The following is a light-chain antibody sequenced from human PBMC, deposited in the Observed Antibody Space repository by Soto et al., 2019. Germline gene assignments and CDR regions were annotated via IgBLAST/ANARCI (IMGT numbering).Light chain of an antibody. CDR2: GVT. J-gene: IGLJ1*01. Sequence: QSVLTQPASVSGSPGQSITISCTGTSSDVGAYYSVSWYQHHPGKAPKLIIYGVTNRPSGVSNRFSGSKSGNTASLTISGLQAEDEADYYCSSYTDRKNLVFGTGTKVTVL. CDR1: SSDVGAYYS. CDR3: SSYTDRKNLV. V-gene: IGLV2-14*01.